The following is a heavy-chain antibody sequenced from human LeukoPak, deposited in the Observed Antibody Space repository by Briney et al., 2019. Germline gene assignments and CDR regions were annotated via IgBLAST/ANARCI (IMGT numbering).Heavy chain of an antibody. CDR3: ASPQYQLLRRVARNARNMDV. Sequence: SETLSLTCAVYGGSFSGYYWSWIRQPPGKGLEWIGEINHSGSTNYNPSLKSRVTISVDTSKNQFSLKLSSVTAADTAVYYCASPQYQLLRRVARNARNMDVWGKGTTVTVSS. J-gene: IGHJ6*03. V-gene: IGHV4-34*01. D-gene: IGHD2-2*01. CDR1: GGSFSGYY. CDR2: INHSGST.